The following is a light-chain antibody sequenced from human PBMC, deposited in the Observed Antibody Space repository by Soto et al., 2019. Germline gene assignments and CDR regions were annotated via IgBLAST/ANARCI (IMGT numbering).Light chain of an antibody. CDR3: QQLGT. V-gene: IGKV3-20*01. CDR2: GAS. J-gene: IGKJ1*01. Sequence: EIVMTQSPGTLSLSPGERATLSCRASQSVRSNYLAWYQQKPGQAPRLLIYGASSRATGIPDRFSGSGSGTDFTLTSSRLETEDFAVYYCQQLGTFGQGTKVEIK. CDR1: QSVRSNY.